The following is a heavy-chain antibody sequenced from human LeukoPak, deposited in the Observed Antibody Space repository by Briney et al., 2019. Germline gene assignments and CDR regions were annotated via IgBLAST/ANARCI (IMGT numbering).Heavy chain of an antibody. CDR3: ARGPSSGGGTFDY. Sequence: GGSLRLSCAASGFTFSSYSMNWVRQAPGKGLEWISYITPSTSNEFYADSVKGRFTSSRDNAKNSLYLQMNSLRAEDTAVYYCARGPSSGGGTFDYWGQGALVTVSS. V-gene: IGHV3-48*01. CDR2: ITPSTSNE. J-gene: IGHJ4*02. CDR1: GFTFSSYS. D-gene: IGHD6-19*01.